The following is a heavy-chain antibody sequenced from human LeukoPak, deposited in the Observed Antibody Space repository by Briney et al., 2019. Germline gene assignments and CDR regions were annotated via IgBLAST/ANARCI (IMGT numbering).Heavy chain of an antibody. CDR3: AKQVVVVAAAPPSFDY. D-gene: IGHD2-15*01. V-gene: IGHV3-23*01. CDR2: ISGSGGST. Sequence: PGGSLRLSCAASGFTFSGYAMSWVRQAPGKGLEWVSAISGSGGSTYYADSVKGRFTISRDNSKNTLYLQMNSLRAEDTAVYYCAKQVVVVAAAPPSFDYWGQGTLVTVSS. CDR1: GFTFSGYA. J-gene: IGHJ4*02.